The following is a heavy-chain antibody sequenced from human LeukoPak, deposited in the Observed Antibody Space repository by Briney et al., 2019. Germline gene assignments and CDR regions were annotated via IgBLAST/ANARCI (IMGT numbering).Heavy chain of an antibody. CDR3: ARFKYYYDSSGYSTDAFDI. CDR2: IYYSGST. V-gene: IGHV4-30-4*01. D-gene: IGHD3-22*01. CDR1: GGSISSYY. Sequence: PSETLSLTCTVSGGSISSYYWSWIRQPPGKGLEWIGYIYYSGSTYYNPSLKSRVTISVDTSKNQFSLKLSSVTAADTAVYYCARFKYYYDSSGYSTDAFDIWGQGTMVTVSS. J-gene: IGHJ3*02.